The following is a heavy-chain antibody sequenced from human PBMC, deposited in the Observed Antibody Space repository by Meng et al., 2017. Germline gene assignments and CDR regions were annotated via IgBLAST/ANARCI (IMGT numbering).Heavy chain of an antibody. J-gene: IGHJ6*02. CDR2: IGTAGDT. CDR1: GFTFSSCD. CDR3: ARADRSWRRVWVGFYYYYYGMDV. Sequence: GSLRLSCAASGFTFSSCDMHWVRQATGKGLEWVSAIGTAGDTYYPGSVKGRFTISRENAKNSLYLQMNSLRAGDTAVYYCARADRSWRRVWVGFYYYYYGMDVWGQGTTVTVSS. D-gene: IGHD1-26*01. V-gene: IGHV3-13*01.